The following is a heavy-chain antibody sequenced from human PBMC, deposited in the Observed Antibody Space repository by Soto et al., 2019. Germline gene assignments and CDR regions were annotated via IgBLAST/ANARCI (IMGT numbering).Heavy chain of an antibody. CDR2: INPNSGGT. V-gene: IGHV1-2*04. CDR1: GCTFTGDY. J-gene: IGHJ6*02. Sequence: GASVKVSCKASGCTFTGDYMHWVRQASGQGLEWMGWINPNSGGTNYAQKFQGWVTMTRDTSISTAYMELSRLRSNDTAVYYCARAKLTRKIKTTVVTPGRDPEPNYYYYGMDVWGQGTTVTVSS. D-gene: IGHD4-17*01. CDR3: ARAKLTRKIKTTVVTPGRDPEPNYYYYGMDV.